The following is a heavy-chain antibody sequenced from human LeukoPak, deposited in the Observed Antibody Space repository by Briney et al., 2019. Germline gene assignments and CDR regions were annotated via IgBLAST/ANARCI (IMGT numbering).Heavy chain of an antibody. CDR3: ARDSNWGFQ. V-gene: IGHV4-34*01. CDR1: GGSFNFYF. J-gene: IGHJ4*02. D-gene: IGHD7-27*01. CDR2: IDNRGST. Sequence: SETLSLTCTVSGGSFNFYFWHWIRQPSGKGLEWLADIDNRGSTQYNPSLRGRGTISVDTSRNHVSLRLTSVTAPDTAVYFCARDSNWGFQWGPGTLVTVSS.